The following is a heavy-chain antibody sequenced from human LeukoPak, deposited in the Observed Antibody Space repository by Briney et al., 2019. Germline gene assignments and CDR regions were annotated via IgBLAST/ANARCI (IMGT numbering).Heavy chain of an antibody. CDR2: MNPNSGNT. D-gene: IGHD4-17*01. V-gene: IGHV1-8*01. J-gene: IGHJ4*02. CDR1: GYTFTSYD. Sequence: GSVKVSCKATGYTFTSYDINWVRQATGQGLEWMGWMNPNSGNTGYAQKFQGRVTMTRNTSISTAYMGLSSLRSEDTAVYYCARGPMTTVRPIDYWGQGTLVTVSS. CDR3: ARGPMTTVRPIDY.